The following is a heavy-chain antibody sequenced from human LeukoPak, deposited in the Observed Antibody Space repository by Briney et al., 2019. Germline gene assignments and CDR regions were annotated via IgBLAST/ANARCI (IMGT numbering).Heavy chain of an antibody. V-gene: IGHV4-34*01. CDR3: ARVVVVVPAAIKAYAYYFDY. D-gene: IGHD2-2*01. CDR2: INHSGST. Sequence: PSETLSLTCAVYGGSFSGYYWSWIRQPPGKGLEWIGEINHSGSTNYNPSLKRRGTISVAKSKNQFSLKLSSVTAADTAVYYCARVVVVVPAAIKAYAYYFDYGDQGTLVTVPS. J-gene: IGHJ4*02. CDR1: GGSFSGYY.